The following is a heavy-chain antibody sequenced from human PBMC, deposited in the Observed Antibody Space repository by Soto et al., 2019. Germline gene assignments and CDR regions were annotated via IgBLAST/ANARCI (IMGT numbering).Heavy chain of an antibody. J-gene: IGHJ3*02. D-gene: IGHD3-16*01. CDR3: ATEGSTGGAFDI. V-gene: IGHV1-24*01. CDR1: GYTLTELS. CDR2: FDPEDGET. Sequence: ASVKVSCKVSGYTLTELSMHWVRQAPGKGLEWMGGFDPEDGETIYAQKFQGRVTMTEETSTDTAYMELSSLRSEDTAVYYCATEGSTGGAFDIWGQGTMVTVSS.